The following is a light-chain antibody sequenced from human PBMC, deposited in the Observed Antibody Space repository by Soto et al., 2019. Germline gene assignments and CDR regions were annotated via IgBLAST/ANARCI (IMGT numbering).Light chain of an antibody. Sequence: EIVLTQSPGTLSLSPGERATLSCRVSQSVSSSYLAWYQQKPGQAPRLLIYGASIRATGIPDRFSGSGSGTDFTLTINRLEPEDFAVYSCQQYGSSPFTFGPGTKVDIK. CDR3: QQYGSSPFT. V-gene: IGKV3-20*01. CDR1: QSVSSSY. J-gene: IGKJ3*01. CDR2: GAS.